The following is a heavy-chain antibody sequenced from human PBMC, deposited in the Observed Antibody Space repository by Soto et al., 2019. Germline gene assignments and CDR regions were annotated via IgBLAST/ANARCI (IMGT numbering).Heavy chain of an antibody. CDR3: ARDVYGGWDGQLWAL. D-gene: IGHD5-18*01. CDR2: IYYSGST. Sequence: QVQLQESGPGLVKPSQTLSLTCTVSGGSISSGGYYWSWIRQHPGKGLEWIGYIYYSGSTYYNPSLKSRVTISVDPSKNQFSLKLSSVTAANTAVYYCARDVYGGWDGQLWALWGQGTLVTVSS. CDR1: GGSISSGGYY. V-gene: IGHV4-31*03. J-gene: IGHJ4*02.